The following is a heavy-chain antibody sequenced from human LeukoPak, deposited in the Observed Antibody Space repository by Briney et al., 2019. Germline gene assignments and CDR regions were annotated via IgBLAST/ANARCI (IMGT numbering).Heavy chain of an antibody. J-gene: IGHJ6*02. CDR1: GFTFTTYW. Sequence: GGSLRLSCAASGFTFTTYWMHWVRQAPGKGLVWVSHINSDGSITSYADSVKGRFTISRDNAKNTLYLQMNSLRAEDTAVYYCARDAVDTANAVWGQGTTATVSS. CDR2: INSDGSIT. D-gene: IGHD5-18*01. CDR3: ARDAVDTANAV. V-gene: IGHV3-74*01.